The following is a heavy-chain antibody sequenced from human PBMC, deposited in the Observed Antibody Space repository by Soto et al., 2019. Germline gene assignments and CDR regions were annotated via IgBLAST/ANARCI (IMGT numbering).Heavy chain of an antibody. CDR3: ARDQASYETYFDY. V-gene: IGHV1-3*01. D-gene: IGHD5-12*01. CDR1: GYTFTSYA. CDR2: INAGNGNT. J-gene: IGHJ4*02. Sequence: GASVKVSCKASGYTFTSYAMHWVRQAPGQRLEWMGWINAGNGNTKYSQKFQGRVTITRDTSASTAYMELSSLRSEDTAVYYCARDQASYETYFDYLGQGTLVTVSS.